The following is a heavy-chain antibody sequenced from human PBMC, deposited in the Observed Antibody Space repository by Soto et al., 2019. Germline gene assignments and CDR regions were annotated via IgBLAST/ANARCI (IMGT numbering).Heavy chain of an antibody. CDR2: ISGSGGST. J-gene: IGHJ3*02. CDR1: GFTFSSYA. D-gene: IGHD3-22*01. V-gene: IGHV3-23*01. CDR3: AKGLITMIVVVPRSDAFDI. Sequence: EVQLLESGGGLVQPGGSLRLSCAASGFTFSSYAMSWVRQAPGKGLEWVSAISGSGGSTYYADSVKGRFTISRDNSKNTLYLQMNSLRAEDTAVYYCAKGLITMIVVVPRSDAFDIWGQGTMVTVSS.